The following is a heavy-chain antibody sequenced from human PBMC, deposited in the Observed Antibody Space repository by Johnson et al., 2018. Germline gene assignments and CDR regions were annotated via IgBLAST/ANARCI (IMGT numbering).Heavy chain of an antibody. CDR3: ARPSPEMVVVVAATPRGYYYGMDG. V-gene: IGHV1-46*01. Sequence: QVQLVESGAEVKKPGASVKVSCKASGYTFTSYYMHWVRQAHGQGLEWMGIINPSGGSTSYAQKFQGRVPMTRDTSTRTVYMELSSLRSEATDVYYCARPSPEMVVVVAATPRGYYYGMDGWGQGTTVTVSS. CDR2: INPSGGST. J-gene: IGHJ6*02. D-gene: IGHD2-15*01. CDR1: GYTFTSYY.